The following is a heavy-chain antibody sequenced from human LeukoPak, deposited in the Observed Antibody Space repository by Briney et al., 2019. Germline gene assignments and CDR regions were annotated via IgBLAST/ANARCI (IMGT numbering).Heavy chain of an antibody. D-gene: IGHD3-3*01. V-gene: IGHV1-69*05. Sequence: SVKVSCKASGGTFSSYAISWVRQAPGQGLEWMGGIIPIFGTANYAQKFQGRVTITTDESTSTAYVELSSLRSEDTAVYYCARVLGDDFWSGPHAFDIWGQGTMVTVSS. CDR2: IIPIFGTA. J-gene: IGHJ3*02. CDR3: ARVLGDDFWSGPHAFDI. CDR1: GGTFSSYA.